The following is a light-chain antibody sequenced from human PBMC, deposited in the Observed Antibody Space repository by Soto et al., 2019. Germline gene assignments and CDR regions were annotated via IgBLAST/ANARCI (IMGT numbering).Light chain of an antibody. CDR3: QKRSDWPST. V-gene: IGKV3-11*01. Sequence: EIVLTQSPATLSLSPGERATLSCRASQSVSRYLALYQQKPGQAPRLLIYDASNRATGIPARFSGSGSGTDFTLTISSLEPEDFAVYYCQKRSDWPSTVGGGTKVQIK. J-gene: IGKJ4*01. CDR1: QSVSRY. CDR2: DAS.